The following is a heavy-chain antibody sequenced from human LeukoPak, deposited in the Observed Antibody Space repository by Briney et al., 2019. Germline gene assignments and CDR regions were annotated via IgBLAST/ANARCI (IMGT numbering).Heavy chain of an antibody. D-gene: IGHD7-27*01. CDR2: LSSDGSNE. J-gene: IGHJ4*02. Sequence: GRSLRLSCAASGFTFSSYSMHWVRQAPGKGLEWVAVLSSDGSNEYYADSVKGRFTISRDNSKNTLSPQMNSLRAEDTAVYYCASSPLGMGRDYWGQGTLVTVSS. CDR1: GFTFSSYS. V-gene: IGHV3-30-3*01. CDR3: ASSPLGMGRDY.